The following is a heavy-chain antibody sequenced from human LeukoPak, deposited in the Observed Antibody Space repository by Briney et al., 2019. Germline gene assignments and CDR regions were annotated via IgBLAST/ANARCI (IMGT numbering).Heavy chain of an antibody. CDR2: MSSGGRYI. D-gene: IGHD3-3*01. CDR1: GFTFSSYS. J-gene: IGHJ4*02. Sequence: GGSLRLSCAASGFTFSSYSMTWVRQAPGKGLEWVSSMSSGGRYIYYADSVRGRFTISRDNAKNSLYLLMNSLRAEDTAVYYCAGDRPTGASRLFVVQWGQGTLVTVSS. CDR3: AGDRPTGASRLFVVQ. V-gene: IGHV3-21*01.